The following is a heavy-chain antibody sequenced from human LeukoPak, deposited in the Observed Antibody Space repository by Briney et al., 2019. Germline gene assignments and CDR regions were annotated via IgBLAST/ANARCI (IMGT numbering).Heavy chain of an antibody. CDR1: GFTFTNAW. CDR3: AKVGSGGDVWSEFQH. V-gene: IGHV3-15*01. D-gene: IGHD3-10*01. Sequence: GGSLRLSCAGSGFTFTNAWMSWVRQAPGKGLEWVGRIKSYVDGGTTDYVPPMKGRITISRDDSKNTVYLQMSSLKTEDTAVYYCAKVGSGGDVWSEFQHWGQGTLVTVSS. CDR2: IKSYVDGGTT. J-gene: IGHJ1*01.